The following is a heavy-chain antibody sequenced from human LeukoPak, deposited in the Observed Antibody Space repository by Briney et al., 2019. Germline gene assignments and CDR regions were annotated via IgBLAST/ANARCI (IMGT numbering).Heavy chain of an antibody. CDR1: GGTFSSYA. V-gene: IGHV1-69*06. D-gene: IGHD2-15*01. CDR2: IIPIFGTA. Sequence: GASVKVSCKASGGTFSSYAISWVRQAPGQGLEWMGGIIPIFGTANYAQKFQGRVTITADKSTSTAYMELSSLRSEDTAVYYCARWMTLRVGAFDIWGQGTMVTVSS. CDR3: ARWMTLRVGAFDI. J-gene: IGHJ3*02.